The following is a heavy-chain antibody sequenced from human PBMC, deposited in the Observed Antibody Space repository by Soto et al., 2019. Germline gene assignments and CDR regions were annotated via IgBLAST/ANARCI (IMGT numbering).Heavy chain of an antibody. J-gene: IGHJ4*02. D-gene: IGHD5-18*01. V-gene: IGHV3-30*18. CDR3: AKDGGYSYGDVDY. CDR2: ISYDGSNK. Sequence: PRLPCASSGFTFSSYGMHWVLQAPGKGLEWVAVISYDGSNKYYADSVKGRFTISRDNSKNTLYLQMNSLRAEDTAVYYCAKDGGYSYGDVDYWGQGTLVTVSS. CDR1: GFTFSSYG.